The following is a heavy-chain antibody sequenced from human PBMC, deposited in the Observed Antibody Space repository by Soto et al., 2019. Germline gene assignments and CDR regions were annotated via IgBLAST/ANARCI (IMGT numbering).Heavy chain of an antibody. CDR1: GFTFSSYS. CDR3: ARDRPGSGEFDWPGLCDY. CDR2: ISSSSSYI. D-gene: IGHD3-9*01. Sequence: EVQLVESGGGLVKPGGSLRLSCAASGFTFSSYSMNWVRQAPGKGLEWVSSISSSSSYIYYADSVKGRFTISRDNAKNSLYLQMNSLRAEDTAVYYCARDRPGSGEFDWPGLCDYWGQGTLVTVSS. V-gene: IGHV3-21*01. J-gene: IGHJ4*02.